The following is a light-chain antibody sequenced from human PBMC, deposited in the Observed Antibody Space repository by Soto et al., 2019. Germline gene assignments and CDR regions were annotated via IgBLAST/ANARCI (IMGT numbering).Light chain of an antibody. Sequence: DIQLTQSPSTLSAFVGDRVTITCRASQNINSWLAWYQQKVGTAPKLLVYKASYLESGVPSRFSGSGSGTEFTLTISALQPDDFATYYGQQYEAYPLTFGGGTKVEIK. CDR3: QQYEAYPLT. CDR2: KAS. J-gene: IGKJ4*01. V-gene: IGKV1-5*03. CDR1: QNINSW.